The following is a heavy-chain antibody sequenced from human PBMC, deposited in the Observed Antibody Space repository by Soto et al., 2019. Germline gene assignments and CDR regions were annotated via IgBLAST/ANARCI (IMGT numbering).Heavy chain of an antibody. CDR3: ARASYGSVTRSGYYYYMDV. CDR1: GGSFSGYY. D-gene: IGHD3-10*01. Sequence: SETLSLTCAVYGGSFSGYYWSWIRQPPGKGLEWIGEINHSGSTNYNPSLKSRVTISVDTSKNQFSLKLSSVTAADTAVYYCARASYGSVTRSGYYYYMDVWGKGTTVTVSS. CDR2: INHSGST. J-gene: IGHJ6*03. V-gene: IGHV4-34*01.